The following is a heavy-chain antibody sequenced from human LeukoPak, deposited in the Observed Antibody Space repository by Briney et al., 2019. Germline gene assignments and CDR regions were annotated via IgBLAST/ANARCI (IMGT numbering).Heavy chain of an antibody. Sequence: PGGSLRLSCAASGFTFSGYAMSWARQAPGKGLEWVSAISGSGGSTYYADFVKGWFTISRDNSKNTLYLQMNSLRAEDTAVYYCAKDDIVVVPAAYDSDYWGQGTLVTVS. V-gene: IGHV3-23*01. CDR1: GFTFSGYA. CDR2: ISGSGGST. J-gene: IGHJ4*02. D-gene: IGHD2-2*01. CDR3: AKDDIVVVPAAYDSDY.